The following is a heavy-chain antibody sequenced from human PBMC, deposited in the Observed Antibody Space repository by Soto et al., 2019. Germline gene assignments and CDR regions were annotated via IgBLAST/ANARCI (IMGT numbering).Heavy chain of an antibody. CDR2: ISSSSSTI. Sequence: GGSLRLSCAASGFTFSSYSMNWVRQAPGKGLEWVSYISSSSSTIYYADSVKGRFTISRDNAKNSLYLQMNSLRDEDTAVYYCARDLNDFWSGYYGFDYWGQGTLVTVSS. D-gene: IGHD3-3*01. J-gene: IGHJ4*02. V-gene: IGHV3-48*02. CDR1: GFTFSSYS. CDR3: ARDLNDFWSGYYGFDY.